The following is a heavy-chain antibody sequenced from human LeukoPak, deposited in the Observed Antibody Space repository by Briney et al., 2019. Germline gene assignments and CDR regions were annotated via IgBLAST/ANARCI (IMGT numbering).Heavy chain of an antibody. CDR2: INWNGGST. CDR1: GFTFDDYG. Sequence: TGGSLRLSCAASGFTFDDYGMSWVRQAPGKGLEWVSGINWNGGSTGYADSVKDRFTISRDNAKNSLYLQMNSLRAEDTALYYCARLPYYYDSSWFDYWGQGTLVTVSS. V-gene: IGHV3-20*04. D-gene: IGHD3-22*01. CDR3: ARLPYYYDSSWFDY. J-gene: IGHJ4*02.